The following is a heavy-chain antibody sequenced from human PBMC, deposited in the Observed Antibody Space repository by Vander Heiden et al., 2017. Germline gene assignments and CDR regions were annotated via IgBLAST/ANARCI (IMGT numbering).Heavy chain of an antibody. J-gene: IGHJ3*02. CDR3: ARTGNRNGLDN. V-gene: IGHV3-23*01. D-gene: IGHD3-10*01. CDR2: IRCGGRFT. Sequence: EVQLLESGGGLAQPGGSLKVSCTASGFTLGNFVLKWSRQAPGKGVELVSDIRCGGRFTLHIDSVKGRFTISRDSGQNSVGLAKNDLRIEETAGYYCARTGNRNGLDNLGQGTMVTVSS. CDR1: GFTLGNFV.